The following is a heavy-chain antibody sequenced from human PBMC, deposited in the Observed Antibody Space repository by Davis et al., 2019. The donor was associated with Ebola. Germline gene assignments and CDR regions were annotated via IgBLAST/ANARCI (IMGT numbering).Heavy chain of an antibody. D-gene: IGHD6-19*01. CDR2: ISGSGGST. J-gene: IGHJ4*02. Sequence: GESLKISCAASGFTFSSYAMSWVRQAPGKGLEWVSAISGSGGSTYYADSVKGRFTISRDNSKNTLYLQMNSLRAEDTAVYYCAKSWWLVYFDYWGQGTLVTVSS. CDR3: AKSWWLVYFDY. CDR1: GFTFSSYA. V-gene: IGHV3-23*01.